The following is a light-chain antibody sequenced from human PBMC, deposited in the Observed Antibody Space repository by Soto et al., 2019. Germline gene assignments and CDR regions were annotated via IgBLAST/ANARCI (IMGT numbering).Light chain of an antibody. CDR3: QQYNNWPPT. Sequence: EVVMTQSPATLSVSPGERATLSCRASQSARSSLGGYQQKPGQPPSLLIDDGSIRATSIPARFNGSGSGTEFTLTISSLQSEDFAGYYCQQYNNWPPTFGQGTRLEIK. CDR1: QSARSS. J-gene: IGKJ5*01. V-gene: IGKV3-15*01. CDR2: DGS.